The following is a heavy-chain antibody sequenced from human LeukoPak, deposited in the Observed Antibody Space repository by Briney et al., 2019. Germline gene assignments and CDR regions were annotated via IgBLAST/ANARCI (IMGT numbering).Heavy chain of an antibody. D-gene: IGHD1-26*01. Sequence: NPSETLSLTCAVSGGSISSYYWSWIRQPPGKGLEWIGYIYYSGSTNYNPSLKSRVTISVDTSKNQFSLKLSSVTAADTAVYYCNGGVGAFQFDYWGQGTLVTVSS. V-gene: IGHV4-59*08. J-gene: IGHJ4*02. CDR1: GGSISSYY. CDR3: NGGVGAFQFDY. CDR2: IYYSGST.